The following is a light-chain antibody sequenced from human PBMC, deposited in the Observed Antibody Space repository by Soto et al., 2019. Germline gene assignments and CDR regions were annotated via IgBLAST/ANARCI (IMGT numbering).Light chain of an antibody. J-gene: IGLJ3*02. CDR2: EVS. CDR3: SSYTNSSTLV. Sequence: QSALTQPPSVSGSPGQSVTISCTGTSSDVGSYNRVSWYQQPPGTAPKLMIYEVSNRPSGVPDRFSGSKSGNTASLTISGLHAEDEADYYCSSYTNSSTLVFGGGTQLTVL. V-gene: IGLV2-18*02. CDR1: SSDVGSYNR.